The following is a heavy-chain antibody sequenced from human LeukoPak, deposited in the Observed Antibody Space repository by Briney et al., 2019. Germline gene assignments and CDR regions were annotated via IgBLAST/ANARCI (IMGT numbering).Heavy chain of an antibody. Sequence: PGGSLRLSCAASGFTFSNYAMHWVRQAPGKGLEYVSAISSNGGSTYYANSVKGRFTISRDNSKNTLYLQMNSLRAEDTAVYYCARDRAENDDYGARTGAFDIWGQGTMVTVSS. V-gene: IGHV3-64*01. D-gene: IGHD4-17*01. CDR3: ARDRAENDDYGARTGAFDI. J-gene: IGHJ3*02. CDR1: GFTFSNYA. CDR2: ISSNGGST.